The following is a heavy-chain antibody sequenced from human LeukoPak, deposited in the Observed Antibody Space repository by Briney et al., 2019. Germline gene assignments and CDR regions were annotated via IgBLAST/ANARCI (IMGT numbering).Heavy chain of an antibody. CDR2: ISSSSSTI. J-gene: IGHJ4*02. Sequence: QTGGCLRHSCAASGFTFSNYNMNWVRQAPGKGLEWVSYISSSSSTIFYADSMKGRFTISRDNAKNSLYLQMNSLRAEDTAVYYCARSGDPDYWGQRPLVTVSS. CDR3: ARSGDPDY. V-gene: IGHV3-48*01. CDR1: GFTFSNYN.